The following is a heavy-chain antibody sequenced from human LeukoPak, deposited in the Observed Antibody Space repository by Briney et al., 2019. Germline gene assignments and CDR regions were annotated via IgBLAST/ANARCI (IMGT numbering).Heavy chain of an antibody. V-gene: IGHV1-69*05. CDR3: ASVGYCSGGSCYSVLGVFDY. J-gene: IGHJ4*02. Sequence: SVKVSCKASGGTFGSYAISWVRQAPGQGLEWMGRIIPIFGTANYAQKFQSRVTITTDESTSTAYMELSSLRSEDTAVYYCASVGYCSGGSCYSVLGVFDYWGQGTLVTVSS. CDR2: IIPIFGTA. D-gene: IGHD2-15*01. CDR1: GGTFGSYA.